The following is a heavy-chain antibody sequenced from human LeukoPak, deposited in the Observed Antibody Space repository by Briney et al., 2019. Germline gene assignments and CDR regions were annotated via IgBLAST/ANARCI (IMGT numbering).Heavy chain of an antibody. CDR2: IYSDNT. J-gene: IGHJ4*02. D-gene: IGHD3-10*01. V-gene: IGHV3-66*03. Sequence: GGSLRLSCTVSGFTVSSNSMSWVRQAPGKGLEWVSFIYSDNTHYSDSVKGRFTISRDNSKNTLFLQMNTLRAEDTGVYYCAKRHVSGNFFDSWGQGALVSVSS. CDR3: AKRHVSGNFFDS. CDR1: GFTVSSNS.